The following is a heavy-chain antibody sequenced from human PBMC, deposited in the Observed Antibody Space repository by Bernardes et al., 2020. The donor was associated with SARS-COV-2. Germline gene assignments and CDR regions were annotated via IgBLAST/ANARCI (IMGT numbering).Heavy chain of an antibody. Sequence: GGSLRLSCAASGFTVSSTYMSWVRQAPGKGLEWVSVIYSGDRTHYADSVKGRFTISRDNSKNTLYLQMNSLRAEDTAVYYCARGPYYFDYWGQGTLVNVSS. V-gene: IGHV3-66*01. J-gene: IGHJ4*02. CDR3: ARGPYYFDY. CDR2: IYSGDRT. CDR1: GFTVSSTY.